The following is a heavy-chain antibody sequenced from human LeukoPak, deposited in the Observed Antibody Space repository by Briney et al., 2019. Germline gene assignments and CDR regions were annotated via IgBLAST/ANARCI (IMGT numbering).Heavy chain of an antibody. D-gene: IGHD3-22*01. CDR1: GGTFSSYA. J-gene: IGHJ4*02. CDR3: ARHYDSSGYSLTAFDY. CDR2: IIPIVGTA. V-gene: IGHV1-69*05. Sequence: SVKVSCKASGGTFSSYAISWGRQAPGQGLEWMVGIIPIVGTANYAQKFKGRVTITTEESTSTDYMEKSSLRSEDTAVYYCARHYDSSGYSLTAFDYWGQGTLVTVSS.